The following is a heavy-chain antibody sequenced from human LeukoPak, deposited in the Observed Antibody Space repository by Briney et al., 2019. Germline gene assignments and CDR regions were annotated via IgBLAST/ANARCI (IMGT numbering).Heavy chain of an antibody. V-gene: IGHV4-4*07. CDR1: GISINPYY. J-gene: IGHJ4*02. CDR3: MKDGPSWGLL. D-gene: IGHD3-16*01. CDR2: IISTTGSA. Sequence: PSETLSLTCTVSGISINPYYWTWIRQPAGKGLEWIGRIISTTGSANYNPPLKSRVTMSVDTSKNQFSLELTSVTAADTAVYYCMKDGPSWGLLWGLGTLVTVSS.